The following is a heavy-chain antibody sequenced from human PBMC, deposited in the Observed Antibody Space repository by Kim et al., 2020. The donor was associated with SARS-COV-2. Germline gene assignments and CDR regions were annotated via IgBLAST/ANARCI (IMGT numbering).Heavy chain of an antibody. CDR2: INHSGST. J-gene: IGHJ3*02. V-gene: IGHV4-34*01. CDR3: ARGTRIYYGSGTYRPAFD. CDR1: GGSFSGYY. Sequence: SETLSLTCAVYGGSFSGYYWSWIRQPPGKGLEWIGEINHSGSTNYNPSLKSRVTISVDTSKNQFSLKLSSVTAADTAVYYCARGTRIYYGSGTYRPAFD. D-gene: IGHD3-10*01.